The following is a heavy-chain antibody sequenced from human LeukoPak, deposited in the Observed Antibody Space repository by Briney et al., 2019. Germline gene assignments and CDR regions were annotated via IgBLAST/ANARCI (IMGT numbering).Heavy chain of an antibody. Sequence: SETLSLTCAVYGGSFSGYYWSWIRQPPGKGLEWIGEINHSGSTNYNPFLKSRVTISVDTSKNQFSLKLSSVTAADTAVYYCARRWDPWGQGTMVTVSS. J-gene: IGHJ3*01. V-gene: IGHV4-34*01. CDR2: INHSGST. D-gene: IGHD1-26*01. CDR1: GGSFSGYY. CDR3: ARRWDP.